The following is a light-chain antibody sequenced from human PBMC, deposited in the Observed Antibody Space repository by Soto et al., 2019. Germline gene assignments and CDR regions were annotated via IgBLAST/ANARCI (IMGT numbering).Light chain of an antibody. Sequence: IHLTHAPSFLSSSVGDRVTITCRASQDISDYLAWYQQRPGKAPKLLIYAASTLQSGVPSRFSGSGSGTDFTLTISSLQPEDSATYYCLQEYTYPQTFGQGTKVDIK. CDR1: QDISDY. J-gene: IGKJ1*01. CDR3: LQEYTYPQT. CDR2: AAS. V-gene: IGKV1-6*01.